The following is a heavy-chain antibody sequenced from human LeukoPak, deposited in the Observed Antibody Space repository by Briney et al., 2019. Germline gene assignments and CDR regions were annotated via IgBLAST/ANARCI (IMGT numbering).Heavy chain of an antibody. CDR1: GGSLSLYY. V-gene: IGHV4-4*07. J-gene: IGHJ6*03. Sequence: SETLSLTCTVSGGSLSLYYWNWIRQPAGQGLEWIGRIFTSGISNHNPSLKSRVTVSVDTSKRQFSLSLSSVTAADMAVYYCARESSGTYYNPLGYMDVWGKGTTVTVSS. CDR2: IFTSGIS. D-gene: IGHD3-10*01. CDR3: ARESSGTYYNPLGYMDV.